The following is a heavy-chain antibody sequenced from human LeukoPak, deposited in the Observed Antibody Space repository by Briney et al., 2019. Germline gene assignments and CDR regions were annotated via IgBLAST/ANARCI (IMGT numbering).Heavy chain of an antibody. V-gene: IGHV3-23*01. CDR3: AKQVGPTIDY. J-gene: IGHJ4*02. D-gene: IGHD1-26*01. Sequence: GGSLRLSCAASGFTFSSYAMIWVRQAPGKGLEWVSGITGAGGSTHYADSVKGRLTISRDNSKNTLFLQIDSLRAEDTAVYYCAKQVGPTIDYWGQGTLVTVSS. CDR2: ITGAGGST. CDR1: GFTFSSYA.